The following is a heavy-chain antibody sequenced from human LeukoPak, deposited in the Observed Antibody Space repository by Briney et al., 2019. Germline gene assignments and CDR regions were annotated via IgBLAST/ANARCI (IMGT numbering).Heavy chain of an antibody. Sequence: GGSLRLSCAASGFTFSSYAMSWVRQAPGKGLEWVSAISGSGGSTYYADSVKGRFTISRDNSKNTLYLQMNSLRAEDTAVYYCAKGYCSGRSCYMWYSDYWGQGTLVTVSS. V-gene: IGHV3-23*01. CDR3: AKGYCSGRSCYMWYSDY. J-gene: IGHJ4*02. D-gene: IGHD2-15*01. CDR1: GFTFSSYA. CDR2: ISGSGGST.